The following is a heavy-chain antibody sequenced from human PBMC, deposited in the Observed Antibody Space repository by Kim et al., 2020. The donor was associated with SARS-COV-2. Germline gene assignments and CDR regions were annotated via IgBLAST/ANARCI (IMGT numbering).Heavy chain of an antibody. J-gene: IGHJ4*02. V-gene: IGHV7-4-1*02. CDR1: GYTFTSYA. CDR2: INTNTGNP. CDR3: AAQDLWFRELFPFDY. Sequence: ASVKVSCKASGYTFTSYAMNWVRQAPGQGLEWMGWINTNTGNPTYAQGFTGRFVFSLDTSVSTAYLQISSLKAEDTAVYYCAAQDLWFRELFPFDYWGQGTLGTVSS. D-gene: IGHD3-10*01.